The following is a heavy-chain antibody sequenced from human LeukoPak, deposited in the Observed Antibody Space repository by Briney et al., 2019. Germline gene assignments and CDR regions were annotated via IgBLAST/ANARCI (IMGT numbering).Heavy chain of an antibody. CDR1: RFTFSSYA. CDR3: AKAPSGGWYYFDY. D-gene: IGHD6-19*01. V-gene: IGHV3-23*01. Sequence: GGSLRLSCAASRFTFSSYAMSWVRQAPGKGLEWVSTISYSGSSTSYADSVKGRFTISRDNSKNTLYLQMNSLRAEDTAVYYCAKAPSGGWYYFDYWGQGTLVTVSS. J-gene: IGHJ4*02. CDR2: ISYSGSST.